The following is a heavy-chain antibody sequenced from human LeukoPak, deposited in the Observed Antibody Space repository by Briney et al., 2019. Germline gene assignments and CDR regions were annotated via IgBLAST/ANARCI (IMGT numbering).Heavy chain of an antibody. V-gene: IGHV4-34*01. CDR1: GGSFSGYY. Sequence: SETLSLTCAVYGGSFSGYYWSWIRQPPGKGLEWIGEINHSGSTNYNPSLKSRVTISVDTSKNQFSLKLSSVTAAGTAVYYCARGLRGYDFWSGYYMSGFDYWGQGTLVTVSS. D-gene: IGHD3-3*01. J-gene: IGHJ4*02. CDR3: ARGLRGYDFWSGYYMSGFDY. CDR2: INHSGST.